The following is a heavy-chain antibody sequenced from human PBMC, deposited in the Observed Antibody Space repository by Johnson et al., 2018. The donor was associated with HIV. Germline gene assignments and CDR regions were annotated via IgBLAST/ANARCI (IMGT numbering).Heavy chain of an antibody. CDR1: GFTFSNAW. CDR3: TTDRGYYESSGYSRAFDS. CDR2: IKSKTDGGTT. D-gene: IGHD3-22*01. Sequence: EVQLVESGGGLVKPGGSLRLSCAASGFTFSNAWMSWVRQAPGKGLEWVGRIKSKTDGGTTDYAAPVKGRFTISRDDSKNTLYPQMNSLKTEDTAVYYCTTDRGYYESSGYSRAFDSWGQGTMVTVSS. V-gene: IGHV3-15*01. J-gene: IGHJ3*02.